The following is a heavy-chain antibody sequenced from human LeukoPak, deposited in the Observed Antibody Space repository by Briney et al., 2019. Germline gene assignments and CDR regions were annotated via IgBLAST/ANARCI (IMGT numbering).Heavy chain of an antibody. D-gene: IGHD4-11*01. Sequence: PGGSLRLSCAASGLSFSSSGMNWVRQAPGKGLEWVSVIDSSSAYIYYADSVKGRFTISRDNAKNSPYLQMNSLRAEDTAVYYCARDTSQSNTVTYFDYWGQGTLVTVSS. V-gene: IGHV3-21*01. CDR1: GLSFSSSG. J-gene: IGHJ4*02. CDR3: ARDTSQSNTVTYFDY. CDR2: IDSSSAYI.